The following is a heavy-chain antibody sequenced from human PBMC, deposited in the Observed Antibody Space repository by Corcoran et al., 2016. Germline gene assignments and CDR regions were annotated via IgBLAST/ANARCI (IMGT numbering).Heavy chain of an antibody. CDR1: GGSISSSSYY. CDR3: SRGTYYYDSSGYFIFSSVAFDI. D-gene: IGHD3-22*01. CDR2: IYYSGST. V-gene: IGHV4-39*01. Sequence: QLQLQESGPGLVKPAETLSLTCTVSGGSISSSSYYWGWIRQPPGKGLEWIGSIYYSGSTYYNPSLKSRVTISVDTSKNKFSLKLSSVTAATTAVYYCSRGTYYYDSSGYFIFSSVAFDIWGQGTMVTVSS. J-gene: IGHJ3*02.